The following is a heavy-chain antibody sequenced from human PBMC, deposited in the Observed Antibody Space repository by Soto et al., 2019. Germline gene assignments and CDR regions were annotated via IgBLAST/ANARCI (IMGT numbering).Heavy chain of an antibody. CDR2: FDPEDGET. CDR3: AGSPGTPQGDYYYGMDV. V-gene: IGHV1-24*01. Sequence: VKVSCKVSGYTLTELSMHWVRQAPGKGLEWMGGFDPEDGETIYAQKFQGRVTMTEDTSTDTAYMELSSLRSEDTAVYYCAGSPGTPQGDYYYGMDVWGQGTTVTVSS. CDR1: GYTLTELS. D-gene: IGHD1-1*01. J-gene: IGHJ6*02.